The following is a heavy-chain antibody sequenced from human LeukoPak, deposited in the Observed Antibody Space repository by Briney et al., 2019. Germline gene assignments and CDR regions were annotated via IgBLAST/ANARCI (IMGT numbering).Heavy chain of an antibody. Sequence: VASVKVSCKVSGYTLTELSMHWVRQAPGKGLEWMGGFDPEDGETIYARKFQGRVTMTEDTSTDTAYMELSSLRSEDTAVYYCATVLDSSGYYCLEDWGQGTLVTVSS. CDR3: ATVLDSSGYYCLED. J-gene: IGHJ4*02. CDR2: FDPEDGET. CDR1: GYTLTELS. V-gene: IGHV1-24*01. D-gene: IGHD3-22*01.